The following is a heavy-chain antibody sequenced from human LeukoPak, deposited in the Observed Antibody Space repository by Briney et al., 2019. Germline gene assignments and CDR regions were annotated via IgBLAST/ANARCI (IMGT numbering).Heavy chain of an antibody. V-gene: IGHV5-51*01. J-gene: IGHJ4*02. CDR2: IYPGDSDA. CDR1: GYSFTTYW. CDR3: ARGQSDTSGYYSY. D-gene: IGHD3-22*01. Sequence: GESLKISCKGSGYSFTTYWIGWVRQVPGKGLEWVGIIYPGDSDARYSPSFQGQVTISADNSISTAYLHWSSLKASDTAMYYCARGQSDTSGYYSYWGQGTLVTVSS.